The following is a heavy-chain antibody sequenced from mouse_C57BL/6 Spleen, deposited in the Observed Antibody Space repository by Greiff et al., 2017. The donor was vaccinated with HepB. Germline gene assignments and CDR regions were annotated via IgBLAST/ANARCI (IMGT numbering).Heavy chain of an antibody. CDR1: GYTFTDYY. J-gene: IGHJ2*01. Sequence: EVQLQQSGPELVKPGASVKISCKASGYTFTDYYMNWVKQSHGKSLEWIGDINPNNGGTSYNQKFKGKATLTVDKSSSTAYMELRSLTSEDSAVYYCARWDYYDYGHFDYWGQGTTLTVSS. V-gene: IGHV1-26*01. CDR3: ARWDYYDYGHFDY. CDR2: INPNNGGT. D-gene: IGHD2-4*01.